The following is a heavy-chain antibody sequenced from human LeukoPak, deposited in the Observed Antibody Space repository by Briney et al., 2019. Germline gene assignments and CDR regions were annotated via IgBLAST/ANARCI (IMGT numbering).Heavy chain of an antibody. Sequence: GGSLRLSCAASGFMFSSYWMSWVRQAPGKGLEWVADIKEDGSEKSYVDSVKGRFTISRDNAKNSLYLQMNTLRAEDTAVYYCARDLVWFGEPKGYCNYMDVWGKGTTVTVSS. J-gene: IGHJ6*03. CDR1: GFMFSSYW. CDR3: ARDLVWFGEPKGYCNYMDV. CDR2: IKEDGSEK. V-gene: IGHV3-7*01. D-gene: IGHD3-10*01.